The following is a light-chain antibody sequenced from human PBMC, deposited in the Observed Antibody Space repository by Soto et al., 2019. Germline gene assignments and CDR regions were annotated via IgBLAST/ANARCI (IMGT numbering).Light chain of an antibody. CDR2: AAS. V-gene: IGKV1-39*01. CDR1: QSISSY. Sequence: DIQMTKSPSSLSASVGDRVTITCRASQSISSYLNWYQQKPGKAPKLLIYAASSLQSGVPSRFSGSGSGTDFTLTISSLQPEDFATYYCQQSYSTLLTVGQGTRLEIK. CDR3: QQSYSTLLT. J-gene: IGKJ5*01.